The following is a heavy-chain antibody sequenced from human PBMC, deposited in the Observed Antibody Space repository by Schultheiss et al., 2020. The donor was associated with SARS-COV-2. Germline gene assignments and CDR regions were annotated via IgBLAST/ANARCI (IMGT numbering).Heavy chain of an antibody. D-gene: IGHD3-10*01. CDR1: GGSISSSSYY. V-gene: IGHV4-39*01. CDR2: IYYSGST. Sequence: GSLRLSCTVSGGSISSSSYYWGWIRQPPGKGLEWIGSIYYSGSTYYNPSLKSRVTISVDTSKNQFSLKLSSVTAADTAVYYCARHSVLWFGELSNWGQGTLVTVSS. J-gene: IGHJ4*02. CDR3: ARHSVLWFGELSN.